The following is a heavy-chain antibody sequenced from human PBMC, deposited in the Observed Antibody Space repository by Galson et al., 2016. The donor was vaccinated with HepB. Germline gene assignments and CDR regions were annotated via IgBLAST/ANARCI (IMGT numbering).Heavy chain of an antibody. V-gene: IGHV3-30*18. Sequence: SLRLSCAASGFTFNNYGMHWVRQAPGKGLEWVAVIAYDGSNKYYADSVKGRFTISRDNSKNTLYLQMNSLRAEDTAVYYCAKDRLGLQLWFIFHYWGQGTLVPVSS. D-gene: IGHD5-18*01. J-gene: IGHJ4*02. CDR2: IAYDGSNK. CDR3: AKDRLGLQLWFIFHY. CDR1: GFTFNNYG.